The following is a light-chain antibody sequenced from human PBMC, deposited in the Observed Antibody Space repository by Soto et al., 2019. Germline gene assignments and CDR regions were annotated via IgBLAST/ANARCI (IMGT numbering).Light chain of an antibody. J-gene: IGLJ2*01. V-gene: IGLV6-57*04. CDR1: SGSIANNY. CDR3: QSYDADFVI. Sequence: NFMLTQPHSVSESPGKTVTISCTRSSGSIANNYVQWYQQRPGSAPTTVLYENKLRPSGGPGRFSVSTDGSSNSASLTISGLQTEDEADYYCQSYDADFVIFGGGTKLTVL. CDR2: ENK.